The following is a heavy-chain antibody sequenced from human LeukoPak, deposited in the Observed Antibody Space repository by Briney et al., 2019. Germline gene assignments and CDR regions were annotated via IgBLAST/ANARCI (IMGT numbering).Heavy chain of an antibody. CDR3: ARDPRYDYVWGSYRPTQLGAFDI. D-gene: IGHD3-16*02. Sequence: ASVKVSCKASGYTFTSYGISWVRQAPGQGLEWMGWISAYNGNTNYAQKLQGRVTMTTDTSTSTAYMELRSLRSDDTAVYYCARDPRYDYVWGSYRPTQLGAFDIWGQGTMVTVSS. CDR1: GYTFTSYG. V-gene: IGHV1-18*04. CDR2: ISAYNGNT. J-gene: IGHJ3*02.